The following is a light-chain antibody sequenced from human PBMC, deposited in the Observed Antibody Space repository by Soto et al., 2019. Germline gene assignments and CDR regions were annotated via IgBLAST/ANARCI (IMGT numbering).Light chain of an antibody. J-gene: IGKJ4*01. CDR3: EQRSNWPPTLT. Sequence: EIVLTQSPATLSLSPGERATLSCRASQSVSSYLAWYQQKPGQAPRLLINDESNRATGIPARFSGSGSGTDFTLTISSLEPEDFAFYYCEQRSNWPPTLTFGGGTKVEIK. V-gene: IGKV3-11*01. CDR1: QSVSSY. CDR2: DES.